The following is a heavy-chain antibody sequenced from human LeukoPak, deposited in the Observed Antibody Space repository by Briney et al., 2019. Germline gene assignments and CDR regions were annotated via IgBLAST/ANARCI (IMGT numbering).Heavy chain of an antibody. Sequence: PGGSLRLSCAASGFTFSSYSMNWVRQAPGKGLEWVSSISSSSSYIYYADSVKGRFTISRDNSKNTLYLQMNSLRAEDTAVYYCARGPYGDYQKAYFDYWGQGTLVTVSS. D-gene: IGHD4-17*01. J-gene: IGHJ4*02. CDR3: ARGPYGDYQKAYFDY. V-gene: IGHV3-21*01. CDR2: ISSSSSYI. CDR1: GFTFSSYS.